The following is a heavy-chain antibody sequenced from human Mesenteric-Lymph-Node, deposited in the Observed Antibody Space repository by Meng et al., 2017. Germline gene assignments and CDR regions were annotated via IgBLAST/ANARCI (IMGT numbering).Heavy chain of an antibody. CDR2: IYYSGST. CDR3: AGYYGDYAEWWFDP. V-gene: IGHV4-59*01. Sequence: GSLRSSCTVPGGSISSYYWSWIRQPPGKGLEWIGYIYYSGSTNYNPSLKSRVTISVDTSKNQFSLKLSSVTAADAAVYYCAGYYGDYAEWWFDPWGQGTLVTVSS. CDR1: GGSISSYY. J-gene: IGHJ5*02. D-gene: IGHD4-17*01.